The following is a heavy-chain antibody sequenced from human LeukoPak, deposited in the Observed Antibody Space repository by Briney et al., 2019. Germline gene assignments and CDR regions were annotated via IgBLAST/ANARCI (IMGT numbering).Heavy chain of an antibody. CDR1: GYTFIDYY. D-gene: IGHD1-26*01. J-gene: IGHJ4*02. CDR2: VNPNSGGT. V-gene: IGHV1-2*02. CDR3: ARGRGILLGDTNAGDYFDY. Sequence: ASVKVSCKASGYTFIDYYILWVRQAPGQGLEWMRWVNPNSGGTYYAQKFQGRVTMTRDTSISTAYMDLSSLRSDDTAVYYCARGRGILLGDTNAGDYFDYWGQGTLVTVSS.